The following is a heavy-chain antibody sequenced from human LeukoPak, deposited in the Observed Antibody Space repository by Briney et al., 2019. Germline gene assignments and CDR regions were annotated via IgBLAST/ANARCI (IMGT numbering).Heavy chain of an antibody. CDR3: ARAEVGIAAAGTTFDY. Sequence: PSETLSLTCAVSGGSISSYYWSWIRQPPGKGLEWIGYIYYSGSTNYYPSLKSRVTISVDTSKNQFSLKLSSVTAADTAVYYCARAEVGIAAAGTTFDYWGQGTLVTVSS. CDR2: IYYSGST. CDR1: GGSISSYY. J-gene: IGHJ4*02. D-gene: IGHD6-13*01. V-gene: IGHV4-59*01.